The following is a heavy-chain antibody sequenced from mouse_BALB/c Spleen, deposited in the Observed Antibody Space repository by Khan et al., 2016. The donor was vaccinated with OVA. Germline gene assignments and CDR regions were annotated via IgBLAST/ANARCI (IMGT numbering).Heavy chain of an antibody. CDR3: ARISSYWYSDV. Sequence: QIHLLQSEPELKKPGETVKISCKASGYTFPNYGITWVKQAPGKGLNWMGWINPYTGEPTYADDFKGRFDFSLETSASTAYLQINNLKNEDMTTYFCARISSYWYSDVWGAGTTVTVSS. D-gene: IGHD6-2*01. CDR1: GYTFPNYG. V-gene: IGHV9-1*02. J-gene: IGHJ1*01. CDR2: INPYTGEP.